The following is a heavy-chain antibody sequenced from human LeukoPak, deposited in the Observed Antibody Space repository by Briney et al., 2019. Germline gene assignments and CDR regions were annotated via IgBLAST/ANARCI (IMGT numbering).Heavy chain of an antibody. CDR1: GGSFSGYY. Sequence: KPSETLSLTCAVYGGSFSGYYWSWIRQPPGKGLEWIGEINHSGSTTYNPSLKSRVTISVDTSKNQFSLKLSSVTAADTAVYYCARAPPGPPPTIAVAGTRDYWGQGTLVTVSS. V-gene: IGHV4-34*01. CDR3: ARAPPGPPPTIAVAGTRDY. J-gene: IGHJ4*02. CDR2: INHSGST. D-gene: IGHD6-19*01.